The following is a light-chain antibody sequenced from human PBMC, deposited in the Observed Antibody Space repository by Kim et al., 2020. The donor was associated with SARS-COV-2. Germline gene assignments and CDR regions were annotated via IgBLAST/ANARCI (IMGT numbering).Light chain of an antibody. CDR1: SGHSTYA. CDR3: QTWGTGILV. J-gene: IGLJ3*02. Sequence: ASVKLTCTRSSGHSTYAIAWHQQQPEKGPRYLMRLNTDGSHNKGDGIPDRFSVSSSGAERYLTISSLQSEDEADYYCQTWGTGILVFGGGTQLTVL. CDR2: LNTDGSH. V-gene: IGLV4-69*01.